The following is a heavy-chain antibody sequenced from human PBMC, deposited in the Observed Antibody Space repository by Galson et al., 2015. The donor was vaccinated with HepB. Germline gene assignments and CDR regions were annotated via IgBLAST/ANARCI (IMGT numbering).Heavy chain of an antibody. J-gene: IGHJ1*01. Sequence: SVKVSCKASGYTFTSYGISWVRQAPGQGLEWMGWISAYNGNTNYAQKLQGRVTMTTDTSTSTAYMELRSLRSDDTAVYYCARGTAVAKARQYFQHWGQGTLVTVSS. CDR2: ISAYNGNT. CDR3: ARGTAVAKARQYFQH. CDR1: GYTFTSYG. V-gene: IGHV1-18*04. D-gene: IGHD6-19*01.